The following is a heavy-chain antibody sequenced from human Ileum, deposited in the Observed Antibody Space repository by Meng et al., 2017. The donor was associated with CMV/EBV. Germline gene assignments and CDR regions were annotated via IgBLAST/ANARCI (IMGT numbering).Heavy chain of an antibody. CDR1: GGSISSSSYY. CDR3: AREPSIAVAGTGGYFDY. V-gene: IGHV4-39*07. J-gene: IGHJ4*02. Sequence: QVDLQQSGPGLLRPSPPLSPTCTFSGGSISSSSYYWGWIRQPPGKGLEWIGSIYYSGSTYYNPSLKSRVTISVDTSKNQFSLKLSSVTAADTAVYYCAREPSIAVAGTGGYFDYWGQGTLVTASS. CDR2: IYYSGST. D-gene: IGHD6-19*01.